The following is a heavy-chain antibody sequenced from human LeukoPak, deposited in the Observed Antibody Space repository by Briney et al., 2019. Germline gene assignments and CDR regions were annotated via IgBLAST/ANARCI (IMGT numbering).Heavy chain of an antibody. CDR2: ISHDGSNK. D-gene: IGHD4-11*01. Sequence: GGSLRLSCAASGFTFSDYYMSWIRQAPGKGLEWVAVISHDGSNKYYGDSVKGRFTISRDIAKNTLFLQMNSLRAEDTAVYYCAKDGPGYSNYYYYGMDVWGQGTTVTVSS. CDR3: AKDGPGYSNYYYYGMDV. J-gene: IGHJ6*02. V-gene: IGHV3-30*18. CDR1: GFTFSDYY.